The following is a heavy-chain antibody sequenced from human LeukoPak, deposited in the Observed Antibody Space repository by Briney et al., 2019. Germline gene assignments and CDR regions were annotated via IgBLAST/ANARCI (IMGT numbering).Heavy chain of an antibody. J-gene: IGHJ6*02. D-gene: IGHD3-10*01. Sequence: GASVKVSYKASGYTFTSYYMHWVRQAPGQGLEWMGIINPSGGSTSYAQKFQGRVTMARDTSTSTVYMELSSLRSEDTAVYYCARDLTSGSHLLGVWGQGTTVTVSS. CDR2: INPSGGST. V-gene: IGHV1-46*01. CDR1: GYTFTSYY. CDR3: ARDLTSGSHLLGV.